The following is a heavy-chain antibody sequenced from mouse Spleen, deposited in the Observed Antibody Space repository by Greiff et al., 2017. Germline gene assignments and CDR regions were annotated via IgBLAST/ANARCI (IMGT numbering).Heavy chain of an antibody. Sequence: DVMLVESGGGLVQPGGSLKLSCATSGFTFSDYYMYWVRQTPEKRLEWVAYISNGGGSTYYPDTVKGRFTISRDNAKNTLYLQMSRLKSEDTAMYYCARVGRYDGFFDFGYWGQGTTLTVSS. CDR3: ARVGRYDGFFDFGY. CDR1: GFTFSDYY. CDR2: ISNGGGST. D-gene: IGHD2-14*01. J-gene: IGHJ2*01. V-gene: IGHV5-12*02.